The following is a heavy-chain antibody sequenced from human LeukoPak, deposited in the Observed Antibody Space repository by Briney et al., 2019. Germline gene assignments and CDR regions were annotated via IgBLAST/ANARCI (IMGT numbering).Heavy chain of an antibody. CDR3: VRHAPSYRGTDY. V-gene: IGHV5-51*01. Sequence: GESLKISCKGSGYSFTTYWIGWVRQMPRKSLEWMGIIYPGDSDIRYSPSFQGQVPISADKSITTAYLQWSSLKASDSAMYYCVRHAPSYRGTDYWGQGTRVTVSS. CDR1: GYSFTTYW. J-gene: IGHJ4*02. CDR2: IYPGDSDI. D-gene: IGHD1-26*01.